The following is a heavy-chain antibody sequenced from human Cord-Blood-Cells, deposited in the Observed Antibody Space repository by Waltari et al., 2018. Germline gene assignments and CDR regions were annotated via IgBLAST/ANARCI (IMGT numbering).Heavy chain of an antibody. D-gene: IGHD3-10*01. J-gene: IGHJ3*02. Sequence: QVQLVQSGAEVKKPGASVKVSCKASGYTVTRCGVSWMRQAPGQGLEWMGWISAYNGNTKYAQKLQGRVTMPTDTSTSTAYMELRSLRSDDTAVYYCARPHTYVSGSYYAFDIWGQGTMVTVSS. CDR1: GYTVTRCG. V-gene: IGHV1-18*04. CDR2: ISAYNGNT. CDR3: ARPHTYVSGSYYAFDI.